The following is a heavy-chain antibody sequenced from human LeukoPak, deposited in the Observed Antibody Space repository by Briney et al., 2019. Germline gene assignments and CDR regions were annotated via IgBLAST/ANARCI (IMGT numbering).Heavy chain of an antibody. CDR2: ISGSGGST. CDR3: LGSSGWYPFDY. D-gene: IGHD6-19*01. J-gene: IGHJ4*02. V-gene: IGHV3-23*01. CDR1: GFTFSSYA. Sequence: GGSLRLSCAASGFTFSSYAMSWVRQAPGKGPEWVSAISGSGGSTYYADSVKGRFTISRDNSKNTLYLQMNSLRAEDTAVYYCLGSSGWYPFDYWGQGTLFTVSS.